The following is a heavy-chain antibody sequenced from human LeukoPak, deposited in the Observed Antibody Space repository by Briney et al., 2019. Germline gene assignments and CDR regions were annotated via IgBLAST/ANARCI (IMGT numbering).Heavy chain of an antibody. J-gene: IGHJ4*02. CDR1: GGSINNYY. V-gene: IGHV4-59*13. CDR2: IYYSGST. Sequence: SETLSLTCTVSGGSINNYYWSWIRQPPGKGLEWIGYIYYSGSTSYNPSLKSRVTMSVDKSKNQFSLKLSSVTAADTAVYYCARYYCVDTSCHYYFDYWGQGTLVTVSS. D-gene: IGHD2-2*01. CDR3: ARYYCVDTSCHYYFDY.